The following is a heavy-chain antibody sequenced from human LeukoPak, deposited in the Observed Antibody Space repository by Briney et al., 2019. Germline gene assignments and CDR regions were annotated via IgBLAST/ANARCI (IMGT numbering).Heavy chain of an antibody. CDR3: ARDQASDAFDI. CDR1: GGSISSGGYY. J-gene: IGHJ3*02. Sequence: SETLSLTCTVSGGSISSGGYYWSWIRQHPGKGLEWIGYIYYSGSTYYNPSLKSRVTISVDTSKSQFSLKLSSVTAADTAVYYCARDQASDAFDIWGQGTMVTVSS. D-gene: IGHD1-26*01. CDR2: IYYSGST. V-gene: IGHV4-31*03.